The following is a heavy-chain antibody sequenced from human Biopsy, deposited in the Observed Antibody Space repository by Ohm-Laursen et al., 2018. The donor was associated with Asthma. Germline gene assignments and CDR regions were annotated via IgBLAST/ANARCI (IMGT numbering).Heavy chain of an antibody. J-gene: IGHJ6*02. CDR2: LIPVLGTA. V-gene: IGHV1-69*13. CDR3: ASGLGMDV. Sequence: SVKVSCKASGDSLGSFINYAISWVRQAPRQGLEWMGGLIPVLGTADYAPMFEGRVTITADESTSTAYLELTSLRFDDTAVYYCASGLGMDVWGQGTTVTVSS. CDR1: GDSLGSFINYA.